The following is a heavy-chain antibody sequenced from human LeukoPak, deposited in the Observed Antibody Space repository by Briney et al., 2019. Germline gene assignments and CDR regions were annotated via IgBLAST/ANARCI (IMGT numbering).Heavy chain of an antibody. V-gene: IGHV1-18*01. J-gene: IGHJ4*02. Sequence: ASVKVSCKASGFTFTNYGITWVRQAPGQGLEWMGWISAYNGNTNYAQKLQGRVTMTTDTSTSTAYMELRSLRFDDTAVYYCARVGSSTSFDYWGQGTLVTVSS. D-gene: IGHD2-2*01. CDR3: ARVGSSTSFDY. CDR1: GFTFTNYG. CDR2: ISAYNGNT.